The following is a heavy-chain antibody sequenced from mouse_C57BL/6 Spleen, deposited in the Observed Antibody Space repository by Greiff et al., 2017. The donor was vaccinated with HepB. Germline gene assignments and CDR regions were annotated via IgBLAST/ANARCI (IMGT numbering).Heavy chain of an antibody. CDR1: GFTFSSYA. CDR3: AREPTQYYFDY. CDR2: ISDDGSYT. D-gene: IGHD6-5*01. Sequence: EVKLMESGGGLVKPGGSLKLSCAASGFTFSSYAMSWVRQTPEKRLEWVATISDDGSYTYYPDNVKGRFTISRDNAKNNLYLQMSHLKSEDTAMYYCAREPTQYYFDYWGQGTTLTVSS. J-gene: IGHJ2*01. V-gene: IGHV5-4*01.